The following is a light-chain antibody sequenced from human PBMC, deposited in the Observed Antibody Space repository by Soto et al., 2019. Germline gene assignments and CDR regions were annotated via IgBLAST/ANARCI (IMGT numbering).Light chain of an antibody. V-gene: IGKV1-5*01. CDR1: QSVSGW. CDR3: QQYETFSGT. Sequence: IHISQSASTLSASVGDTVTVTCRASQSVSGWLAWYQQKPGEAPKLLIYDASALPRGVPSRFSGSGSGTKFTLTIASRQPDDFATYYCQQYETFSGTFGPVTKVDI. J-gene: IGKJ3*01. CDR2: DAS.